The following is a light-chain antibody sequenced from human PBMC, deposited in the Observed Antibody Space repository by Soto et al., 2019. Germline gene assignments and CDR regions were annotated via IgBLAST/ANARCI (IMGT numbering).Light chain of an antibody. CDR1: QSISNY. CDR3: QHSFSPLWT. J-gene: IGKJ1*01. CDR2: AAS. Sequence: DIQMTQSPSSLSASVGDRVTITCRASQSISNYLNWYQQKPGKAPKLLIYAASSMQSGVPSRFSGSVSETDFTLTISSLQPDDSATDYCQHSFSPLWTFGQGTKVEV. V-gene: IGKV1-39*01.